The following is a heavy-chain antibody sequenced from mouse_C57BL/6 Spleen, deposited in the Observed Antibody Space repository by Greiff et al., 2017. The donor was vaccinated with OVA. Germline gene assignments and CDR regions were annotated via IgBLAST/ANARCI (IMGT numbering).Heavy chain of an antibody. D-gene: IGHD1-1*01. V-gene: IGHV1-50*01. J-gene: IGHJ2*01. CDR3: ARLAFITTVDDY. CDR1: GYTFTSYW. Sequence: QVQLKQPGAELVKPGASVKLSCKASGYTFTSYWMQWVKQRPGQGLEWIGEIDPSDSYTNYNQKFKGKATLTVDTSSSTAYMQLSSLTSEDSAVYYCARLAFITTVDDYWGQGTTLTVSS. CDR2: IDPSDSYT.